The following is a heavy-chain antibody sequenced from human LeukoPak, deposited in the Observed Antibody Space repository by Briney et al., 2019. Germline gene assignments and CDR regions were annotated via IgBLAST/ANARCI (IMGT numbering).Heavy chain of an antibody. CDR1: GFTFSSYS. Sequence: GGSLRLSCAASGFTFSSYSMNWVRQAPGKGLEWVSSISSSSSYIYYADSVKGRFTISRDNAKNTLYLQMNSLRAEDTAVYYCAKDGGDSSGWYLDYWGQGTLVTVSS. CDR2: ISSSSSYI. D-gene: IGHD6-19*01. J-gene: IGHJ4*02. CDR3: AKDGGDSSGWYLDY. V-gene: IGHV3-21*04.